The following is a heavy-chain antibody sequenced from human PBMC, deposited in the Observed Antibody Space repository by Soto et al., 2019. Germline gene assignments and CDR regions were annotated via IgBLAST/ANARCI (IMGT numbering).Heavy chain of an antibody. Sequence: GGSLRLSCAASGFTFSSYAMHWVRQAPGKGLEWVAVISYDGSNKYYADSVKGRFTISRDNSKNTLYLQMNSLRAEDTAVYYFARVFYYHGSGTMGGYFDYWGQGTLVTVSS. D-gene: IGHD3-10*01. J-gene: IGHJ4*02. CDR2: ISYDGSNK. CDR1: GFTFSSYA. CDR3: ARVFYYHGSGTMGGYFDY. V-gene: IGHV3-30*14.